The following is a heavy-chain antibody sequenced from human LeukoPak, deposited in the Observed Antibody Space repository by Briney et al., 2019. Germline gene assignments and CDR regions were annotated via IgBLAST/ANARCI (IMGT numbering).Heavy chain of an antibody. CDR2: ISSSGSTI. CDR3: ERDDNEYQLPVGAYYYYAMDV. V-gene: IGHV3-48*03. Sequence: GGSLRLSCAASGFTFTSYAMNWVRQAPGKGLEWVAYISSSGSTIYYADSVKGRFTISRDTAKNSLYMQMNRLRAEDTAVYYCERDDNEYQLPVGAYYYYAMDVWGQGTTVTVSS. CDR1: GFTFTSYA. J-gene: IGHJ6*02. D-gene: IGHD2-2*01.